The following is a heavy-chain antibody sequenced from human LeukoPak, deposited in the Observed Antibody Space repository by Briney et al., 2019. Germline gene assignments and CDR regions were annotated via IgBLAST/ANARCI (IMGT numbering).Heavy chain of an antibody. CDR1: GFTFSSYA. D-gene: IGHD3-9*01. V-gene: IGHV3-23*01. CDR3: AKEYYDILTGYPPPPGYFDY. J-gene: IGHJ4*02. Sequence: GGSLRLSCAASGFTFSSYAMSWVRQAPGKGLEWVSALSGSGGSTYCADSVKGRFTISRVNSKNTLYLQMNSLRAEDTAVYYCAKEYYDILTGYPPPPGYFDYWGQGTLVTVSS. CDR2: LSGSGGST.